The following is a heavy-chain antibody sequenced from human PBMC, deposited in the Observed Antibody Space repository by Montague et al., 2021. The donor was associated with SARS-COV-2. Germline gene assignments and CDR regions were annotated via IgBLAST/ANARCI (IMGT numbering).Heavy chain of an antibody. J-gene: IGHJ3*02. CDR3: ARLWGYYDSSGYPVGAFDI. CDR2: IYYSGST. D-gene: IGHD3-22*01. V-gene: IGHV4-31*03. Sequence: TLSLTCTVSGGSISSGGCYWSWIRQHPGKGLEWIGYIYYSGSTYYXPSLKSRVTISVDTSKNQFSLKLSSVTAADTAVYYCARLWGYYDSSGYPVGAFDIWGQGTMVTVSS. CDR1: GGSISSGGCY.